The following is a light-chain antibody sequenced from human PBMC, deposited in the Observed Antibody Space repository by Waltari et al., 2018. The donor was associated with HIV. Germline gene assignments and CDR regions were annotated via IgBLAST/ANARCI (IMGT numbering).Light chain of an antibody. V-gene: IGKV1-5*03. Sequence: DIHMTQSPSTLSAFVGDRVTITCRASQNINNWLAWYQQKPGKVPKLLIHRASALEDGVSSRVSGSGSGTEFTRIIDSLDPDDFATYYCQQYNTDPSFGQGTRLE. CDR1: QNINNW. CDR2: RAS. CDR3: QQYNTDPS. J-gene: IGKJ5*01.